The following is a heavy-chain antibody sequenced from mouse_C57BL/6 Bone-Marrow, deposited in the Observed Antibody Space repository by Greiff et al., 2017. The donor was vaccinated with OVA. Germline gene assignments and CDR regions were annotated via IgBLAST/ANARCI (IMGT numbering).Heavy chain of an antibody. J-gene: IGHJ2*01. CDR2: ISSGRSYT. CDR1: GFTFSSYG. D-gene: IGHD1-1*01. Sequence: EVQLVESGGDLVKPGGSLKLSCAASGFTFSSYGMSWVRQTPDKRLEWVATISSGRSYTYYPDSVKGRFTISRDNAKNTLYLQMSSLKSEDTAMYYCARRIHYYGSSPYYFDYWGQGTTLTVSS. CDR3: ARRIHYYGSSPYYFDY. V-gene: IGHV5-6*01.